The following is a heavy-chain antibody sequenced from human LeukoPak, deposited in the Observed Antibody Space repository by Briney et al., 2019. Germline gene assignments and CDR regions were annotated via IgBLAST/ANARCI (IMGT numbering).Heavy chain of an antibody. CDR3: ATGGWYLAY. D-gene: IGHD6-19*01. CDR2: IKEDGSEK. V-gene: IGHV3-7*01. CDR1: GFTLSTYA. J-gene: IGHJ4*02. Sequence: GGSLRLSCAASGFTLSTYAMSWVRQAPGKGLEWVANIKEDGSEKYYLDSVKGRISISRDNAKNSLYLQINSLKVEDRAVYYCATGGWYLAYWGQGTLVTVSS.